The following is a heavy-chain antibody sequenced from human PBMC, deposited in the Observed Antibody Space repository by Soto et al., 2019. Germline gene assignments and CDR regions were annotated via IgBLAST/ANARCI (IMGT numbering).Heavy chain of an antibody. J-gene: IGHJ4*02. D-gene: IGHD5-12*01. CDR1: GYTFTSYG. CDR3: ARDPHRDGYALVFDY. CDR2: ISAYNANT. Sequence: QVQLVQSGAEAKKPGASVKVSCKASGYTFTSYGISWVRQAPGQGLEWMGWISAYNANTNYAQKLQGRVTMTTDTSTSTAYMELRSLRSDDTAVYYCARDPHRDGYALVFDYWGQGTLVTVSS. V-gene: IGHV1-18*01.